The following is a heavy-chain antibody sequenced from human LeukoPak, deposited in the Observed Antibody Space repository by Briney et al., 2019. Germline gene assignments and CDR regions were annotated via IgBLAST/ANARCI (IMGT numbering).Heavy chain of an antibody. CDR3: AREEVHAFDI. V-gene: IGHV3-21*01. J-gene: IGHJ3*02. CDR2: ISSSSSYI. Sequence: KPGGSLRLSCAASGFTFSSYSMNWVRQAPGKGLEWVSSISSSSSYIYYADSVKGRFTISRDNAKNSLYLQMNSLRTEDTAVYYCAREEVHAFDIWGQGTMVTVSS. CDR1: GFTFSSYS.